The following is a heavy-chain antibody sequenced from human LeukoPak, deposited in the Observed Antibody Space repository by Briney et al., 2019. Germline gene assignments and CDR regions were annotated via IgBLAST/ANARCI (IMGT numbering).Heavy chain of an antibody. D-gene: IGHD5-18*01. Sequence: ASVKVSCKASGYTFTSYGISWVRQAPGQGLEWMGWISAYNGNTNYAQKLQGRVTMTTDTSTSTAYMERRSLRSDDTAVYYCARDPEIRIQLWLPYYYYYYGMDVWGQGTTLTVPS. CDR3: ARDPEIRIQLWLPYYYYYYGMDV. V-gene: IGHV1-18*01. J-gene: IGHJ6*02. CDR2: ISAYNGNT. CDR1: GYTFTSYG.